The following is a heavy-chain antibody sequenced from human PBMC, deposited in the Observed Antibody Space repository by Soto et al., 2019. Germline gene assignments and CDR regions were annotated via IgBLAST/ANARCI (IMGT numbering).Heavy chain of an antibody. V-gene: IGHV1-69*13. J-gene: IGHJ6*02. D-gene: IGHD3-16*02. Sequence: SVKVSCKASGGTFSSYAISWVRQAPGQGLEWMGGIIPIFGTANYAQKFQGRVTITADESTSTAYMELSSLRSEDTAVYYCASGDDYVWGSYRGSMDVWGQGTTVTVSS. CDR3: ASGDDYVWGSYRGSMDV. CDR2: IIPIFGTA. CDR1: GGTFSSYA.